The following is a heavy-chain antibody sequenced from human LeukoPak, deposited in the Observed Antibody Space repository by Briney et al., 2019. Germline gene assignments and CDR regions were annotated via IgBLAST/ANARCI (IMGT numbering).Heavy chain of an antibody. V-gene: IGHV1-2*02. CDR3: AIYSSGWYAPKYYFDY. J-gene: IGHJ4*02. CDR2: INPNSGGT. Sequence: ASVKVSCKASGYTFTGYYMHWVRQAPGQGLEWMGWINPNSGGTNYAQKFQGRVTMTRDTSISTAYMELSRLRSDDTAVYYCAIYSSGWYAPKYYFDYWGQGTLVTVSS. D-gene: IGHD6-19*01. CDR1: GYTFTGYY.